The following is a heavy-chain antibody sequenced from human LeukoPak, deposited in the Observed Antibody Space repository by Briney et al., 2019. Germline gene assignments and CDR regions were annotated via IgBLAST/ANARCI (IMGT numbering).Heavy chain of an antibody. J-gene: IGHJ5*01. CDR3: ARAELWFGELLYGFDP. V-gene: IGHV1-8*01. Sequence: ASVTVSCKSSAYTFTSYDINWVRQGTGQGLEWMGWMNPNSGNTGYAQEFQVRVTMTRNTSISTAYMELSSLRSEDTAVYDCARAELWFGELLYGFDPWGQGTLVTVSS. CDR2: MNPNSGNT. CDR1: AYTFTSYD. D-gene: IGHD3-10*01.